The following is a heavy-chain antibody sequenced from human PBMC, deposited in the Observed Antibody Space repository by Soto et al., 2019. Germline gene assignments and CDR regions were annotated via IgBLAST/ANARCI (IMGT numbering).Heavy chain of an antibody. V-gene: IGHV4-34*01. CDR2: INHSGST. Sequence: SETLSLTCAVYGGSFSGYYLSWIRQPPGKGLEWIGEINHSGSTNYNPSLKSRVTISVDTSKNQFSLKLSSVTAADTAVYYCARAGGDYYGSGSRDAFDIWGQGTMVT. D-gene: IGHD3-10*01. CDR1: GGSFSGYY. J-gene: IGHJ3*02. CDR3: ARAGGDYYGSGSRDAFDI.